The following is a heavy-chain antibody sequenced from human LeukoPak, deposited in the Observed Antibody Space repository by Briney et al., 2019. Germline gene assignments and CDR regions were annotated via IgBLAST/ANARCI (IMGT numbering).Heavy chain of an antibody. J-gene: IGHJ4*02. CDR1: GFTFSSYG. V-gene: IGHV3-30*02. Sequence: GGSLRLSCAASGFTFSSYGMHWVRQAPGKGLEWVAFIRDDGSNKYYADSVKGRFTISRDNSKNTLYLQMNSLRAEDTAVYYCAKGRLPGDYWGQGTLVTVSS. CDR3: AKGRLPGDY. D-gene: IGHD2-21*02. CDR2: IRDDGSNK.